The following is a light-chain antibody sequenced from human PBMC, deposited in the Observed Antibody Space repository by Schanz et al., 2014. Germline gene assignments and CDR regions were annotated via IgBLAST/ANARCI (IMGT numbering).Light chain of an antibody. CDR1: QSITNY. J-gene: IGKJ2*01. V-gene: IGKV1-39*01. Sequence: DIQMTQSPSSLSASVGDRVTITCRASQSITNYLNWYQQKPGKAPRFLIYAASNLQSGVPSRFSGSGSGTDFTLTISSLQPEDFATYYCQQSHSTPYTFGQGTKLEIK. CDR2: AAS. CDR3: QQSHSTPYT.